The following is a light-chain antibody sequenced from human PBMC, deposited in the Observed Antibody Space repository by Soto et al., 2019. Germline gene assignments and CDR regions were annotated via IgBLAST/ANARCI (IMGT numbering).Light chain of an antibody. CDR1: QSVSSN. J-gene: IGKJ1*01. CDR2: GAS. Sequence: EIVMTQSPATLSVSPGERATLSCRASQSVSSNLAWYQQKPGQAPRLLIYGASTRATGIPTRFSGSGSGTEFTLTISSLQSEDFAVDYCQHYNNWPQTFGHGTKVEIK. V-gene: IGKV3-15*01. CDR3: QHYNNWPQT.